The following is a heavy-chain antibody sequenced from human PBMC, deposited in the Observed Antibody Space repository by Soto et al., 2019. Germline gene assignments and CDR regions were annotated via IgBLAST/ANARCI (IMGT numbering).Heavy chain of an antibody. CDR2: ISYDGSNT. CDR3: ARDYGGFDY. CDR1: GFTFSSYG. J-gene: IGHJ4*02. Sequence: PGGSLRLSCVASGFTFSSYGMHWVRQAPGKGLEWVAIISYDGSNTYYADSVKGRFTISRDNSKNTLYLQMNSLRAEDTAVYYCARDYGGFDYWGQGTLVTVSS. D-gene: IGHD4-17*01. V-gene: IGHV3-30*03.